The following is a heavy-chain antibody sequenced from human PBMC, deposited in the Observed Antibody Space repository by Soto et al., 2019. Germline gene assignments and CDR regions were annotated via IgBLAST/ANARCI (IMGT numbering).Heavy chain of an antibody. D-gene: IGHD2-21*02. CDR1: GYTFTSYG. J-gene: IGHJ6*02. CDR3: ARGAAYCGGDCYPTYGMGV. CDR2: ISAYNGNT. V-gene: IGHV1-18*01. Sequence: ASVKVSCKASGYTFTSYGISWVRQAPGQGLEWMGWISAYNGNTNYAQKLQGRVTMTTDTSTSTAYMEQRSLRSDDTAVYYCARGAAYCGGDCYPTYGMGVWAQGTTVTVS.